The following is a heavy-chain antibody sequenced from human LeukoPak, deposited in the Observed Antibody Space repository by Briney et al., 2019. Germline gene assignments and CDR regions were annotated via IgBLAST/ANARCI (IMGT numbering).Heavy chain of an antibody. J-gene: IGHJ4*02. V-gene: IGHV4-59*01. CDR1: GGSISSYY. CDR2: IYYSGST. Sequence: SETLSLTCTVSGGSISSYYWSWIRQPPGKGLEWMGYIYYSGSTNYSPSLKRRVTISVDTSKNQFSLKLSSVTAADTAVYYCASRSGKYYFDYWGQGTLVTVSS. CDR3: ASRSGKYYFDY.